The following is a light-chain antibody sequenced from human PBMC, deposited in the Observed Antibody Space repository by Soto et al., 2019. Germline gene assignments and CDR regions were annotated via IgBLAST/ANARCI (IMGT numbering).Light chain of an antibody. J-gene: IGKJ1*01. CDR3: QQCNFYWT. CDR1: QTIGNW. CDR2: NVS. V-gene: IGKV1-5*03. Sequence: DIQMTQSPSTLPASVGDRVTITCRASQTIGNWLAWYQQKPGKVPKLLIYNVSSLESGVPSRFSGSGPGTEFTLTISSLQPDDFATYYCQQCNFYWTFGQGTKVEIK.